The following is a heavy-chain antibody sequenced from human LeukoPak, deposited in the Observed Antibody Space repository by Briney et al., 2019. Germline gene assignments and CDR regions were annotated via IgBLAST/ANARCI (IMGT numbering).Heavy chain of an antibody. V-gene: IGHV1-69*05. D-gene: IGHD4-23*01. CDR3: TASTMVVTSSFDY. CDR1: GGTFSSYA. CDR2: IIPIFGTA. Sequence: ALVKVSCKASGGTFSSYAISWVRQAPGQGLEWMGGIIPIFGTANYAQKFQGRVTITTDESTSTAYMELSSLRSEDTAVYYCTASTMVVTSSFDYWGQGTLVTVSS. J-gene: IGHJ4*02.